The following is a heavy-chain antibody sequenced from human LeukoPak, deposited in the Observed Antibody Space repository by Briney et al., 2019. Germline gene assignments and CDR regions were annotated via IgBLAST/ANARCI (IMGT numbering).Heavy chain of an antibody. CDR2: ISRSSSTI. CDR1: GFTFSSYS. J-gene: IGHJ3*02. CDR3: ARDCGSTSCYSNALDI. V-gene: IGHV3-48*04. D-gene: IGHD2-2*01. Sequence: GGSLRLSCAASGFTFSSYSMNWVRQAPGKGLEWVSYISRSSSTIYYADSVKGRFTISRDNAKNSLYLQMNSLRAEDTAVYYCARDCGSTSCYSNALDIWGQGTMVTVSS.